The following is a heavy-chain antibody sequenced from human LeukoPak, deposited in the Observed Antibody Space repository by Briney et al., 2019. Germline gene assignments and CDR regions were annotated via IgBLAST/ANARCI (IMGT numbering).Heavy chain of an antibody. CDR2: IYHSGST. D-gene: IGHD6-13*01. V-gene: IGHV4-30-2*01. CDR3: ARVGGIAAIIDY. Sequence: PSETLSLTCTVSGGSISSGGYYWSWIRQPPGKGLEWIGYIYHSGSTYYNPSLKSRVTISVDRSKNQFSLKLSSVTAADTAVYYCARVGGIAAIIDYWGQGTLVTVSS. J-gene: IGHJ4*02. CDR1: GGSISSGGYY.